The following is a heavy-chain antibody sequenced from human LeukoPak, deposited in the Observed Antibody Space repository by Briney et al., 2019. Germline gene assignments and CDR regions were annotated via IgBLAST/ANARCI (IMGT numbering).Heavy chain of an antibody. Sequence: GGSLRLSCAASGFTFSSYSMNWVRQAPGKGLEWVSSISSSSSYIYYADSVKGRFTISRDNAKNSLYLQMNSLRAEDTAVYYCARGKMYSSSHFDYWGQGTLVTVSS. CDR3: ARGKMYSSSHFDY. CDR1: GFTFSSYS. V-gene: IGHV3-21*01. D-gene: IGHD6-13*01. J-gene: IGHJ4*02. CDR2: ISSSSSYI.